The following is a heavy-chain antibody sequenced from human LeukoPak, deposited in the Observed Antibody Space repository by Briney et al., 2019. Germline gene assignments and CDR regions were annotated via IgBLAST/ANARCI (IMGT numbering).Heavy chain of an antibody. J-gene: IGHJ4*02. D-gene: IGHD1-26*01. CDR1: GYTLTGYY. V-gene: IGHV1-2*02. CDR2: INPNSGGA. Sequence: ASVKVSCKASGYTLTGYYMHWVRQAPGQGLEWMGWINPNSGGAIYAQEFQGRVTLTWVTSISTAFMELSRLTSEDTAGYYFATARWDRPRYFDYWGQGTLVTVSS. CDR3: ATARWDRPRYFDY.